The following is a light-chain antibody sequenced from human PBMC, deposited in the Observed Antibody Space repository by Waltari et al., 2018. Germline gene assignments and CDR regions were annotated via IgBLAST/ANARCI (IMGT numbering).Light chain of an antibody. J-gene: IGLJ2*01. CDR3: SSFTSSTTGI. CDR1: SSDSGCYEY. Sequence: SALTQPDSVSGSPGQSITLSCSGISSDSGCYEYVCWYQQHPGKAPKVIIYDVNNRPSGVSNRFSGSKSGSSASLTISGLQAEDEADYYCSSFTSSTTGIFGGGTK. V-gene: IGLV2-14*03. CDR2: DVN.